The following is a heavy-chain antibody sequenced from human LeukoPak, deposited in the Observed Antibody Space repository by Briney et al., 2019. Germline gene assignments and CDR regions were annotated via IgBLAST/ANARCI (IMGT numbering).Heavy chain of an antibody. V-gene: IGHV3-23*01. Sequence: GGSLRLSCAASGFTFSSYEMNWVRQAPGKGLEWVSAISGSGGSTYYADSVKGRFTISRDNSKNTLYLQMNSLRAEDTAVYYCVKTGSYLGDNWFDPWGQGTLVTVSS. J-gene: IGHJ5*02. CDR1: GFTFSSYE. CDR3: VKTGSYLGDNWFDP. CDR2: ISGSGGST. D-gene: IGHD1-26*01.